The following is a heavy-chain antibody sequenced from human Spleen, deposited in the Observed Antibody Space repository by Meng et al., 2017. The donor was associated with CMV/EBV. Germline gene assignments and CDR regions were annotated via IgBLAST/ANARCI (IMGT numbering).Heavy chain of an antibody. Sequence: GESLKISCAASGFAFNTYAMSWVRQAPGEGLEWVSGLSGSGGATYYADSVKGRFTISRDNSKNTLYLDMNSLRAEDTAIYYCAKHYCTSASCYGNYFEYWGQGTLVTVSS. J-gene: IGHJ4*02. V-gene: IGHV3-23*01. CDR1: GFAFNTYA. CDR3: AKHYCTSASCYGNYFEY. D-gene: IGHD2-2*01. CDR2: LSGSGGAT.